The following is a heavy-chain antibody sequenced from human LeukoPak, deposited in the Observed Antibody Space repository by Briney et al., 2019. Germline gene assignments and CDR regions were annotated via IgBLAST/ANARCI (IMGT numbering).Heavy chain of an antibody. Sequence: PGGSLRLSCAASAFTFSSYSMNWVRQAPGKGLEWVSSISSSSSYIYYTESVKGRFTISRDNSKNTLYLQMNSLRAEDTAVYYCAKDYYALLWFGEFNRKYYFDYWGQGTLVTVSS. J-gene: IGHJ4*02. D-gene: IGHD3-10*01. CDR1: AFTFSSYS. CDR3: AKDYYALLWFGEFNRKYYFDY. V-gene: IGHV3-21*04. CDR2: ISSSSSYI.